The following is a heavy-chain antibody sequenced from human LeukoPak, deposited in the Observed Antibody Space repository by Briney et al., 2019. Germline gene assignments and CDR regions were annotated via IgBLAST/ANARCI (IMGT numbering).Heavy chain of an antibody. CDR2: IYTSGST. CDR3: ARHRPAAGNRIVDY. V-gene: IGHV4-4*07. D-gene: IGHD6-13*01. J-gene: IGHJ4*02. Sequence: SETLSLTCTVSGGSISSYYWSWIRQPAGKGLEWIGRIYTSGSTYYNPSLKSRVTISVDTSKNQFSLKLSSVTAADTAVYYCARHRPAAGNRIVDYWGQGTLVTVSS. CDR1: GGSISSYY.